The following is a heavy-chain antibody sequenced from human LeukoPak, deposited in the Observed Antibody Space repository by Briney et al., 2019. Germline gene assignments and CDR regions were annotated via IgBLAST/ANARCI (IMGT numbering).Heavy chain of an antibody. CDR3: AKDLRITMIPADDRYFDL. CDR1: GFTFSSYT. J-gene: IGHJ2*01. CDR2: ISGSGGST. V-gene: IGHV3-23*01. Sequence: GGSLRLSCAASGFTFSSYTMSWVRQAPGKGLEWVSAISGSGGSTYYADSVKGRFTISRDNSKNTLYLQMNSLRAEDTAVYYCAKDLRITMIPADDRYFDLWGRGTLVTVSS. D-gene: IGHD3-22*01.